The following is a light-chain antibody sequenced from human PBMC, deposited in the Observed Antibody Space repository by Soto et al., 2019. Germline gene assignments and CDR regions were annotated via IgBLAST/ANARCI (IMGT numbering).Light chain of an antibody. CDR3: QHYGSSPPIT. V-gene: IGKV3-20*01. CDR2: GTS. CDR1: QSVTNY. Sequence: EIFLTQSPDTLSLSPGERATLSCRASQSVTNYIAWYQQRPGQAPRLLVYGTSNRATGIPDRFSGSGSGTDFTLTISRLEPEDFAVYYCQHYGSSPPITFGQGTRLEIK. J-gene: IGKJ5*01.